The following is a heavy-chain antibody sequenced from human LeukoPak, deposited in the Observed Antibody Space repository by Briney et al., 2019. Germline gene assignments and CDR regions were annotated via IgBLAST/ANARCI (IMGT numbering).Heavy chain of an antibody. CDR3: ARERNYDFWSGSQGPMDV. Sequence: SETLSLTCAVSGYSISSGYYWGWIRQPPGKGLEWIGSIYHSGSTYYNPSLKSRATISVDTSKNQFSLKLSSVTAADTAVYYCARERNYDFWSGSQGPMDVWGKGTTVTVSS. D-gene: IGHD3-3*01. CDR2: IYHSGST. V-gene: IGHV4-38-2*02. CDR1: GYSISSGYY. J-gene: IGHJ6*04.